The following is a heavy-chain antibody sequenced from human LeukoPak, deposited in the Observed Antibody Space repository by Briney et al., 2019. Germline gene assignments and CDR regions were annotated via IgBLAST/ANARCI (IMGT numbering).Heavy chain of an antibody. D-gene: IGHD6-13*01. CDR1: GFTFSSYS. CDR2: ISSGSSFI. J-gene: IGHJ4*02. Sequence: GGSLRLSCAASGFTFSSYSMNWVRQAPGKGLEWVSSISSGSSFIYYADSVKGRFTISRDNAKNSLYLQMNSLRAEDTDVYYCARDSSAADFDYWGQGTLVTVSS. CDR3: ARDSSAADFDY. V-gene: IGHV3-21*01.